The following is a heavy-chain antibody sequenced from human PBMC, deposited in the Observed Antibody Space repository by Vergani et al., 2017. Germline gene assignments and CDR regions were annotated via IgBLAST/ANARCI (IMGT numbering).Heavy chain of an antibody. CDR3: ARRKAACSSGSCDYYYYYGMDV. D-gene: IGHD2-15*01. CDR1: GGSISSSNW. CDR2: IYHSGST. Sequence: QVQLQESGPGLVKPPGTLSLTCAVSGGSISSSNWWSWVRQPPGKGLEWIGEIYHSGSTNYNPSLKSRVTISVDNSTNQFSLKLSSVTAADTAVYYCARRKAACSSGSCDYYYYYGMDVWGQGTTVTVSS. V-gene: IGHV4-4*03. J-gene: IGHJ6*02.